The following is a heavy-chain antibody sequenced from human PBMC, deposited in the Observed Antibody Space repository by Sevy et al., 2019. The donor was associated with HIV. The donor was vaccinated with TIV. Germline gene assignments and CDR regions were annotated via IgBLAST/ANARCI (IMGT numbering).Heavy chain of an antibody. CDR3: ARDREDIVVVVAAEHPYYYYYGMDV. Sequence: SETLSLTCTVSGGSISSYYWSWIRQPAGKGLEWIGRIYTSGSTNYNPSPKSQVTMSVDTSKNQFSLKLSSVTAADTGVYYWARDREDIVVVVAAEHPYYYYYGMDVWGQGTTVTVSS. CDR1: GGSISSYY. CDR2: IYTSGST. V-gene: IGHV4-4*07. J-gene: IGHJ6*02. D-gene: IGHD2-15*01.